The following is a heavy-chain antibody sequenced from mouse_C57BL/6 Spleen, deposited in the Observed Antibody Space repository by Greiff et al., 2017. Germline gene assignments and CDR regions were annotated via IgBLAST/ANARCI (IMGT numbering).Heavy chain of an antibody. Sequence: QVQLKQPGAELVMPGASVKLSCKASGYTFTSYWMHWVKQRPGQGLEWIGEIDPSDSYTNYNQKFKGKSTLTVDKSSSTAYMQLSSLTSEDSAVYYCARYGGDFDYWGQGTTLTVSS. J-gene: IGHJ2*01. CDR2: IDPSDSYT. CDR3: ARYGGDFDY. CDR1: GYTFTSYW. V-gene: IGHV1-69*01. D-gene: IGHD1-1*01.